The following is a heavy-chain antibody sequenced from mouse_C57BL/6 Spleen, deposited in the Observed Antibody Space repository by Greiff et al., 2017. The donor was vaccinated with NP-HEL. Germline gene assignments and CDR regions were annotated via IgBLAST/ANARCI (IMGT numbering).Heavy chain of an antibody. D-gene: IGHD2-3*01. CDR2: ISNGGGST. Sequence: EVHLVESGGGLVQPGGSLKLSCAASGFTFSDYYMYWVRQTPEKRLEWVAYISNGGGSTYYPDTVKGRFTISRDNAKNTLYLQMSRLKSEDTAMYYCARQDGYSYFDYWGQGTTLTVSS. CDR3: ARQDGYSYFDY. V-gene: IGHV5-12*01. J-gene: IGHJ2*01. CDR1: GFTFSDYY.